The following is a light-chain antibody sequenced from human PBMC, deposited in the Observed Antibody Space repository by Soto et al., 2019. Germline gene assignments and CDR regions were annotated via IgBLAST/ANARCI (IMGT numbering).Light chain of an antibody. CDR1: SSDVGGYNY. J-gene: IGLJ2*01. Sequence: QSVLTQPASVSGSPGQSITISCTGTSSDVGGYNYVSWYQQHPGKAPKLMIYGVTNRPSGVSNRFSGSKSGNTASLTISGLQAEDEADYYCSSYTSSTTLSVVFGGGTKLPVL. CDR3: SSYTSSTTLSVV. V-gene: IGLV2-14*01. CDR2: GVT.